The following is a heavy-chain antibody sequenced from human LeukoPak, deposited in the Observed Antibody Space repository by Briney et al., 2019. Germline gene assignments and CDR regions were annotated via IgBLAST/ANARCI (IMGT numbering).Heavy chain of an antibody. D-gene: IGHD4-17*01. V-gene: IGHV1-18*01. Sequence: ASVKVSCKASGYTFTSYGISWVRQDPGQGLEWTAWISAYNGNTNYAQKLQGRVTMTTDTSTSTAYMELRSLRSDDTAVYYCARDFDPSTVTTSLPFDYWGQGTLVTVSS. CDR2: ISAYNGNT. CDR1: GYTFTSYG. CDR3: ARDFDPSTVTTSLPFDY. J-gene: IGHJ4*02.